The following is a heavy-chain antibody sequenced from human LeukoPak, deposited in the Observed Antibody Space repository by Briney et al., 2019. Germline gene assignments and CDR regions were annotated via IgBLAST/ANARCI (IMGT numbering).Heavy chain of an antibody. D-gene: IGHD1-26*01. CDR3: ARIDGSYYGYFDY. CDR2: ISYDGSNK. Sequence: GRSLRLSCAASGFTFSSYAMHWVRQAPGKGLEWVAVISYDGSNKYYADSVKGRFTISRDNSKNTLYLQMNSLRAEDTAVYYCARIDGSYYGYFDYWGQGTLVTVSS. CDR1: GFTFSSYA. V-gene: IGHV3-30-3*01. J-gene: IGHJ4*02.